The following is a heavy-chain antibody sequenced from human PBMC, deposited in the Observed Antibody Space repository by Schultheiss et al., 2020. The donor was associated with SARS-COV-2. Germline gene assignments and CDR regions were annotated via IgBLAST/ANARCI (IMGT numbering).Heavy chain of an antibody. CDR1: GGSISSSSYY. CDR3: ARYMGQQWLSYYFDY. Sequence: SETLSLTCTVSGGSISSSSYYWGWIRQPPGKGLEWIGYIHYSGSTYYNPSLKSRVTISVDTSKNQFSLKLSSVTAADTAVYYCARYMGQQWLSYYFDYWGQGTLVTVSS. D-gene: IGHD6-19*01. V-gene: IGHV4-39*07. CDR2: IHYSGST. J-gene: IGHJ4*02.